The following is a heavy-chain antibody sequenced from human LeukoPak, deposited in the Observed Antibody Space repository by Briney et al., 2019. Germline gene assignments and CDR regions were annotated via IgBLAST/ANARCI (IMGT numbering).Heavy chain of an antibody. CDR3: ARDAGYGGNSDY. D-gene: IGHD4-23*01. Sequence: GGSLTLSCAASGFTFNMYWMTWVRQAPGKGLESVAYINKDGSDKYYVDSVKGRFTVSRDNAKNSLYLQMNSLRAEDTAVYYCARDAGYGGNSDYWGQGTLVTVSS. J-gene: IGHJ4*02. V-gene: IGHV3-7*01. CDR1: GFTFNMYW. CDR2: INKDGSDK.